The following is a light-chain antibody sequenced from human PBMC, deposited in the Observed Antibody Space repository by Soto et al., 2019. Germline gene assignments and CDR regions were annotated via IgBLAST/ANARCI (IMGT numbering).Light chain of an antibody. V-gene: IGKV1-39*01. Sequence: DIQMTQSPSSLSASVGDRVTINCRASQTISIYMNWYQHRPGKGPKLLIYAESTLQSGVSSRFSGSGSGTDFTLTISSLQPEDVATYYCQQSNSIPPWTFGQGTKVEIK. J-gene: IGKJ1*01. CDR2: AES. CDR1: QTISIY. CDR3: QQSNSIPPWT.